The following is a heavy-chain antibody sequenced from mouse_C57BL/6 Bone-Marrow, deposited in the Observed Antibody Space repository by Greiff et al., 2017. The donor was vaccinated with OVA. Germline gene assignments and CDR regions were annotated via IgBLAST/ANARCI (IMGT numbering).Heavy chain of an antibody. CDR1: GYTFTSYW. Sequence: QVHVKQPGAELVRPGTSVKLSCKASGYTFTSYWMHWVKQRPGQGLEWIGVIDPSDSYTNYNQKFKGKATLTVDTSSSTAYMQLSSLTSEDSAVYYCARGRWLLPYYFDYWGQGTTLTVSS. D-gene: IGHD2-3*01. V-gene: IGHV1-59*01. CDR3: ARGRWLLPYYFDY. J-gene: IGHJ2*01. CDR2: IDPSDSYT.